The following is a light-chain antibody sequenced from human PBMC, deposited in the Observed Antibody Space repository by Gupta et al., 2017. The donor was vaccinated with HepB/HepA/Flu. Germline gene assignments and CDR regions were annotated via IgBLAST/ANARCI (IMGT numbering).Light chain of an antibody. J-gene: IGKJ4*01. CDR1: QSLSSN. Sequence: EIVLTQSPATLSVSPGERATLSCRASQSLSSNLAWYQQKPGQAPRLLIYGASTRATGIPARFSGSEDGTEFTLTISSRQSEDFAVYYCQQYKNWPPLTFGGGTKVEIK. CDR2: GAS. V-gene: IGKV3-15*01. CDR3: QQYKNWPPLT.